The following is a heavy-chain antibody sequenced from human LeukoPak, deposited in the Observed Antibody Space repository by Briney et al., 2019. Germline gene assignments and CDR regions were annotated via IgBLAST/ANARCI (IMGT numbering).Heavy chain of an antibody. J-gene: IGHJ4*02. V-gene: IGHV4-39*01. CDR1: GGSISSSSYY. CDR2: IYYSGST. D-gene: IGHD6-19*01. CDR3: ARRGSGWLDFDY. Sequence: SETLSLTCTVSGGSISSSSYYWSWIRQPPGKGLEWIGSIYYSGSTYYNPPLKSRVTISVDTSKNQFSLKLSSVTAADTAVYYCARRGSGWLDFDYWGQGTLVTVSS.